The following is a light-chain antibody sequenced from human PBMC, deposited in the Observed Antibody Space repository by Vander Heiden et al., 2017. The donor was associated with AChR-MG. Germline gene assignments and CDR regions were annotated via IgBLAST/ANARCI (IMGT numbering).Light chain of an antibody. CDR3: QQLKSYPMT. J-gene: IGKJ1*01. Sequence: HLTQYPSSLSASVRDRVTITCRASQGIRSHLAWYQQKPGQAPKLLIYAASTLQSGVPPRFSGSGSGTEFTLTISSLQPEDFATYYCQQLKSYPMTFGQGTKLEIK. V-gene: IGKV1-9*01. CDR1: QGIRSH. CDR2: AAS.